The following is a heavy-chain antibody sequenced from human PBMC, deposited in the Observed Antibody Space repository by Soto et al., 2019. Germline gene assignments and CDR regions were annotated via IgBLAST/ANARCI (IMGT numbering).Heavy chain of an antibody. CDR1: GFTFSNYA. D-gene: IGHD3-10*01. Sequence: GGSLRLSCAASGFTFSNYAIHWVRQAPGKGLEWVTIISKDGNSKHYADSVKGRFTISRDNSKNTLFLQMNSLRAEDTAVYYCARDPQGSYCYIDYWGQGTPVTV. CDR2: ISKDGNSK. V-gene: IGHV3-30-3*01. CDR3: ARDPQGSYCYIDY. J-gene: IGHJ4*02.